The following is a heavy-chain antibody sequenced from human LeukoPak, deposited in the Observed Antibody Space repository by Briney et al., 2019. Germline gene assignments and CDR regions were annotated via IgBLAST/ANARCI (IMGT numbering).Heavy chain of an antibody. CDR3: ARIVRGGPSGYYYYYGMDV. D-gene: IGHD2/OR15-2a*01. CDR2: IYHSGSN. J-gene: IGHJ6*02. CDR1: GGSISSGGYS. V-gene: IGHV4-30-2*01. Sequence: PSQTLSLTCAVSGGSISSGGYSWSWIRQPPGKGLEWIGYIYHSGSNYYNPSLKSRVTISVDRSKNQFSLKLSSVTAADTAVYYCARIVRGGPSGYYYYYGMDVWGQGTTVTVSS.